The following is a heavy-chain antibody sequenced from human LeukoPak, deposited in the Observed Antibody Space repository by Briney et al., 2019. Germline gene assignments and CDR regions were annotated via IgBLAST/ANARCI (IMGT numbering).Heavy chain of an antibody. D-gene: IGHD3-10*01. J-gene: IGHJ4*02. CDR3: VGELPNYYFDY. V-gene: IGHV4-4*07. Sequence: SETLSLTCTVSGGSISSYYWSWIRQPAGKGLEWIGRIYTSGSTDYNPSLKSRVTMSVDTSKNQFSLKLSSVTAADTAVYYCVGELPNYYFDYWGQGTLVTVSS. CDR1: GGSISSYY. CDR2: IYTSGST.